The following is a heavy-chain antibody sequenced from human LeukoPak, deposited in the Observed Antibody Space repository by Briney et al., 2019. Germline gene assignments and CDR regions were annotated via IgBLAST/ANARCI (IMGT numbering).Heavy chain of an antibody. CDR1: GGSISSGDNY. CDR2: IYYSGST. V-gene: IGHV4-30-4*01. Sequence: SQTLSLTCTVSGGSISSGDNYWSWIRQPPGKGLEWIGYIYYSGSTYYNPSLKSRVTISVDTSKNQFSLKLSSVTAADTAVYYCARALTFGGVIAYWGQGTLVTVSS. J-gene: IGHJ4*02. CDR3: ARALTFGGVIAY. D-gene: IGHD3-16*01.